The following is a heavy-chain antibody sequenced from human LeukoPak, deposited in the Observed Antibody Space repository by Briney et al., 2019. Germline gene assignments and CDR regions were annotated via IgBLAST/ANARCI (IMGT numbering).Heavy chain of an antibody. D-gene: IGHD4-17*01. V-gene: IGHV3-66*01. CDR1: GFIVSSNY. J-gene: IGHJ4*02. CDR2: IYPNGDA. CDR3: ASACYGDYGGY. Sequence: GGSLRLSCAASGFIVSSNYMNWVRQAPGKGLEWVSVIYPNGDAYYADSLKGRFTISRDISKNTMYLQMNSLSAEDTAVYYCASACYGDYGGYWGQGTLVTVSS.